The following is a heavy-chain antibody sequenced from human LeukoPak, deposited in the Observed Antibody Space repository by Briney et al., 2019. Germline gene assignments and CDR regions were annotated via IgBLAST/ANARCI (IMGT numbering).Heavy chain of an antibody. CDR2: ISSSGSTI. Sequence: GGSLRLSCAASGFTFSDYYMSWIRQAPGKGLEWVSCISSSGSTIYYADSVKGRFTIPRDNAKNSLYLQMNSLRAEDTAVYYCARLLRGYSYGYAEGNWFDPWGQGTLVTVSS. CDR3: ARLLRGYSYGYAEGNWFDP. J-gene: IGHJ5*02. CDR1: GFTFSDYY. V-gene: IGHV3-11*04. D-gene: IGHD5-18*01.